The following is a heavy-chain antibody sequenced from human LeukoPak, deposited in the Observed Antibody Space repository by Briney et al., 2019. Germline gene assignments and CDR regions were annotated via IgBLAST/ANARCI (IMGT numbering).Heavy chain of an antibody. CDR3: AKVRVVFNWNYAYYFDY. D-gene: IGHD1-7*01. CDR2: ISYDGSDK. CDR1: GFTFSNYA. J-gene: IGHJ4*02. V-gene: IGHV3-30*18. Sequence: RSLRLSCAASGFTFSNYAMHWVRQAPGKGLEWVTIISYDGSDKYYADSVKGRFTISRDNSKNTLYLQMNSLRADDTAVYYCAKVRVVFNWNYAYYFDYWGQGTLVTVSS.